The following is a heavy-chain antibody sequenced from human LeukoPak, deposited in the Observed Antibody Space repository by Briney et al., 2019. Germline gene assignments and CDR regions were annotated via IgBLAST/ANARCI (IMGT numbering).Heavy chain of an antibody. Sequence: PGGSLRLSCAASGFTFSSYAMHWVRQAPGKGLEWVAVISYDGSNKYYADSVKGRFTISRDNSKNTLYLQMNSLRAEDTAVYYCAREGGVGSRGQYQLLSHYFDYWGQGTLVTVSS. J-gene: IGHJ4*02. D-gene: IGHD2-2*01. CDR3: AREGGVGSRGQYQLLSHYFDY. CDR2: ISYDGSNK. V-gene: IGHV3-30-3*01. CDR1: GFTFSSYA.